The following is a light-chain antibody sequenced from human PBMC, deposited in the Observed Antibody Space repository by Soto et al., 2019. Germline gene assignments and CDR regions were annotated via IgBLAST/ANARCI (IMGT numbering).Light chain of an antibody. CDR2: KAS. V-gene: IGKV1-5*03. CDR3: QHYDGYSPWT. J-gene: IGKJ1*01. CDR1: QNIDQW. Sequence: DVQMTQSPSTLSASIGDRVTITCRASQNIDQWLAWFQQKPGKAPKVLIYKASTLQSGVPSRFSASGSATEFTLTISSLLPDDFATYYCQHYDGYSPWTFGQGTKVEI.